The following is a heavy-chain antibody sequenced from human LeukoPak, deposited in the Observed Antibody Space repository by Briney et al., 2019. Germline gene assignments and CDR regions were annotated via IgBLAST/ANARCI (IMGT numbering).Heavy chain of an antibody. CDR2: ISNDGSNR. CDR3: AKATDSSGYYYPFNY. CDR1: GFTFSSYS. D-gene: IGHD3-22*01. Sequence: GGSLRLSCAASGFTFSSYSMNWVRQAPGKGLEWVATISNDGSNRNYADSVKGRFTISRDNSKNTLYLQMNSLRAEDTAVYYCAKATDSSGYYYPFNYWGQGTLVTVSS. J-gene: IGHJ4*02. V-gene: IGHV3-30*18.